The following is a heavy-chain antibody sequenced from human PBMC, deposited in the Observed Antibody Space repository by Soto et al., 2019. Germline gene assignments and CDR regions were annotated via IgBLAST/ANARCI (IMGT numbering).Heavy chain of an antibody. J-gene: IGHJ6*02. CDR1: GFTFSSYG. Sequence: LRLSCAASGFTFSSYGMHWVRQAPGKGLEWXAVIWYDGSNKYYADSVKGRFTISRDNSKNTLYLQMNSLRAEDTAVYYCARDLDCSGGSCYSVYYYYGMDVWGQGTTVTVSS. CDR2: IWYDGSNK. D-gene: IGHD2-15*01. CDR3: ARDLDCSGGSCYSVYYYYGMDV. V-gene: IGHV3-33*01.